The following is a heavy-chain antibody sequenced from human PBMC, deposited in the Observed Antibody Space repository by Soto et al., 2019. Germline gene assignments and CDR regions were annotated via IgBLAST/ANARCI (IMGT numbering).Heavy chain of an antibody. D-gene: IGHD2-15*01. CDR3: ARGHTPLFDH. J-gene: IGHJ4*02. CDR2: IYPADTDT. CDR1: GYSFTSYW. V-gene: IGHV5-51*01. Sequence: GESLKISCKCSGYSFTSYWIAWVRQMPGKGLELMGIIYPADTDTRYNPSFQGQVTISADKSITTAYLQWSRQKGSDTAMYYCARGHTPLFDHWGQGTLVTVSS.